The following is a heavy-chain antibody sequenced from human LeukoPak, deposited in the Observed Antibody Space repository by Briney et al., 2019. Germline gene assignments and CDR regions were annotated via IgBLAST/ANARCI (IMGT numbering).Heavy chain of an antibody. CDR3: ARGSGSYSSDAFDI. V-gene: IGHV3-74*01. CDR2: INGDGSNT. Sequence: PGGSLRLSCAASGFTFRSYWMHWVRQTPGEGLVWVSRINGDGSNTTYADSVKGRFTTSRDTAKNTLYLQMISLRADDTAVYYCARGSGSYSSDAFDIWGQGTMVTVSS. J-gene: IGHJ3*02. CDR1: GFTFRSYW. D-gene: IGHD3-10*01.